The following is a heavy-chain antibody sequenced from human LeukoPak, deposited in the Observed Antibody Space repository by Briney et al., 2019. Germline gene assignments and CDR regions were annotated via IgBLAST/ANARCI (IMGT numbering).Heavy chain of an antibody. J-gene: IGHJ4*02. CDR3: ASPPTGIAAAGTEGDFDY. V-gene: IGHV4-34*01. CDR1: GGSFSGYY. D-gene: IGHD6-13*01. Sequence: SETLSLTCAVYGGSFSGYYWSWIRHPPGKGLEWIGEINHSGSTNYNPSLKSRVTISVDTSKNQFSLKLSSVTAADTAVYYCASPPTGIAAAGTEGDFDYWGQGTLVTVSS. CDR2: INHSGST.